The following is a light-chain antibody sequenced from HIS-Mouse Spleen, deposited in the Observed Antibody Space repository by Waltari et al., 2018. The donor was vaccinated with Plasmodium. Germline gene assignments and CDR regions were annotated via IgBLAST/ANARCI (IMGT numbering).Light chain of an antibody. CDR2: AES. J-gene: IGKJ4*01. CDR1: QGISSY. Sequence: AIRMTQSPSSFSASTGDRVTITCRASQGISSYLAWYQQKPGKALKLLIYAESTLQSGVPSRFSGSGAGTDFTLTISCLQSEDFATYYCQQYYSYPLTFGGGTKVEIK. CDR3: QQYYSYPLT. V-gene: IGKV1-8*01.